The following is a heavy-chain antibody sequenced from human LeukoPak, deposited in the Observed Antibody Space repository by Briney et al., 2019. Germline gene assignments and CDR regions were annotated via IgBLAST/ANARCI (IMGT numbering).Heavy chain of an antibody. CDR2: IYHSGST. CDR1: GYSISSGYY. V-gene: IGHV4-38-2*01. J-gene: IGHJ4*02. Sequence: PSETLSLTCAVSGYSISSGYYWGWIRQPPGKGLEWIGSIYHSGSTYYNPSLKSRVTISVDTSKNQFSLKLSSVTAADTAVYYCAGAGDFWSGYYAYFDYWGQGTLVTVSS. D-gene: IGHD3-3*01. CDR3: AGAGDFWSGYYAYFDY.